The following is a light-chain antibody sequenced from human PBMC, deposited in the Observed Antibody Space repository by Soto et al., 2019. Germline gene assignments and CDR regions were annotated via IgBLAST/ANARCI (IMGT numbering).Light chain of an antibody. J-gene: IGLJ1*01. Sequence: QSALTQPASVSGSPGQSITISCAGTSSDVGGHNYVSWYQQHPGKAPKLIIYDVNNRPSGVSNRFSGSKSGNTASLTISGLQAEDEADDFCYSHRSSRTLDVFGTGTKLTVL. V-gene: IGLV2-14*03. CDR1: SSDVGGHNY. CDR2: DVN. CDR3: YSHRSSRTLDV.